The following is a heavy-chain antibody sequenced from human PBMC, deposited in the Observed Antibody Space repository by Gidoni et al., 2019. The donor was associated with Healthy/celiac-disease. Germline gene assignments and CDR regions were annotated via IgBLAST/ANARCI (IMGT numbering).Heavy chain of an antibody. J-gene: IGHJ4*02. Sequence: EVQLVESGGGLVKPGGSLRLSCAAPGFPFLNAWMRWVRQAPGKGVEWVGRIKSKTDGGTTDYAAPVKGRFTISRDDSKNTLYLQMNSLKTEDTAVYYCTTDSPLGYCSSTSCYGFDYWGQGTLVTVSS. D-gene: IGHD2-2*01. CDR2: IKSKTDGGTT. CDR3: TTDSPLGYCSSTSCYGFDY. CDR1: GFPFLNAW. V-gene: IGHV3-15*01.